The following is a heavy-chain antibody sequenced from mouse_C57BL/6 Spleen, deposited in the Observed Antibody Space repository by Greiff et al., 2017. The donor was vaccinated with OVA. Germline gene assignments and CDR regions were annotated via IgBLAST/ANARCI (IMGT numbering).Heavy chain of an antibody. CDR3: EIYGTTVVAPYYFDY. J-gene: IGHJ2*01. D-gene: IGHD1-1*01. CDR1: GYTFTSYW. V-gene: IGHV1-74*01. Sequence: VQLQQPGAELVKPGASVKVSCKASGYTFTSYWMHWVKQRPGQGLEWIGRIHPSDSDTNYNQKFKGKATLTVDKSSSTAYMQLSSLTSEDSAVYDWEIYGTTVVAPYYFDYWGQGTTLTVSS. CDR2: IHPSDSDT.